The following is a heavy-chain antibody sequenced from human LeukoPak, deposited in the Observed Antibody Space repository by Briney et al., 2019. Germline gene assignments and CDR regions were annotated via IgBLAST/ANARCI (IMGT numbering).Heavy chain of an antibody. V-gene: IGHV3-21*01. D-gene: IGHD6-13*01. CDR1: GFTFSSYS. Sequence: GGSLRLSCAASGFTFSSYSMNWVRQAPGKGLEWVSSISSISSYIYYADSVKGRFTISRDNAKNSLYLQMNSLRAEDTAVYYCARVGRSVLAAARSYYMDVWGKGTTVTVSS. J-gene: IGHJ6*03. CDR2: ISSISSYI. CDR3: ARVGRSVLAAARSYYMDV.